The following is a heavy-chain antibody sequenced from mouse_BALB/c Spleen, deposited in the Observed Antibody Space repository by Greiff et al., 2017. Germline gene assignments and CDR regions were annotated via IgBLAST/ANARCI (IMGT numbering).Heavy chain of an antibody. CDR3: TSHYYGSSFDY. CDR2: ISSGGSYT. CDR1: GFTFSSYT. J-gene: IGHJ2*01. D-gene: IGHD1-1*01. Sequence: EVKLMESGGGLVKPGGSLKLSCAASGFTFSSYTMSWVRQTPEKRLEWVATISSGGSYTYYPDSVKGRFTISRDNAKNTLYLQMSSLKSEDTAMYYCTSHYYGSSFDYWGQGTTLTVSS. V-gene: IGHV5-6-4*01.